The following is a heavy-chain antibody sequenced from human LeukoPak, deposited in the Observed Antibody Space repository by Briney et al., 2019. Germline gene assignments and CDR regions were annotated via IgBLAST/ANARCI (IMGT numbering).Heavy chain of an antibody. D-gene: IGHD2-2*01. CDR2: ISWNSEYM. V-gene: IGHV3-9*01. Sequence: PGGSLRLSCAASGFTFRGSAMHWVRQVPGEGLEWVSGISWNSEYMYYADSVKGRLTISRDNAKNSLYLQMDSLRPEDTALYYCAKAGCSSITCYSNCWGQGALVTVSS. CDR1: GFTFRGSA. CDR3: AKAGCSSITCYSNC. J-gene: IGHJ4*02.